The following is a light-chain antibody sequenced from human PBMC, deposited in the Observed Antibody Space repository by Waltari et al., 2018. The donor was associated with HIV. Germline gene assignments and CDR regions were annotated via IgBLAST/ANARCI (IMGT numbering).Light chain of an antibody. CDR1: ASHAGAYND. Sequence: QSALTQPPSASGCPGQSVTIPCTGKASHAGAYNDVSWYLQHPGNPPKLIIYEVFKRPSGVPVRFSGSKSGNTASLTVSGLQAEDEANYYCASYAGRNTLVFGGGTKLTVL. V-gene: IGLV2-8*01. CDR3: ASYAGRNTLV. J-gene: IGLJ2*01. CDR2: EVF.